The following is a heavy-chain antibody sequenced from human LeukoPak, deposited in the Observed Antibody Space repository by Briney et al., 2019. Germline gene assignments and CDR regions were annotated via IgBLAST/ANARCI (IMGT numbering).Heavy chain of an antibody. Sequence: GGSLRLSCAASGFTFSSYWMSWVRQAPGKGLEWVANIRQDGSENYYVDSVKGRFTFSRDNAKNSLYLQMNSLRAEDTAVYYCARIDCSSANCYTWSFDYWGQGTLVTVSS. CDR1: GFTFSSYW. D-gene: IGHD2-2*02. V-gene: IGHV3-7*03. J-gene: IGHJ4*02. CDR3: ARIDCSSANCYTWSFDY. CDR2: IRQDGSEN.